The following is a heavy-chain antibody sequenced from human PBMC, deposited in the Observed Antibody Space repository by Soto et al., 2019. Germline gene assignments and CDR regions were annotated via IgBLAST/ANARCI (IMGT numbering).Heavy chain of an antibody. Sequence: PSETLSLTCAVCGASLSGYDWSWIRQPPGKGLEWIGEIKQSGDTNYNPSLKSRVTISMDTSKNQFSLRLKSVTAADTARYYCARDPYANAFDVWGRGTMVTVSS. CDR3: ARDPYANAFDV. J-gene: IGHJ3*01. V-gene: IGHV4-34*01. CDR2: IKQSGDT. CDR1: GASLSGYD. D-gene: IGHD2-2*01.